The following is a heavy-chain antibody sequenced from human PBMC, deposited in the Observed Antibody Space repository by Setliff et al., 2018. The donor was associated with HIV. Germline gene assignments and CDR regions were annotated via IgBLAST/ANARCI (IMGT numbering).Heavy chain of an antibody. CDR2: GIQSGAT. V-gene: IGHV4-34*12. J-gene: IGHJ4*02. Sequence: SETLSLTCAVYGASFNAYFWTWIRQPPGKGLEWIGEGIQSGATNYNPSLKSRLTMSVDTSKNQFSLKLTSVTAADPAVYYCARTRDKYYDILTPAYSIDYWGQGTLVTVS. D-gene: IGHD3-9*01. CDR1: GASFNAYF. CDR3: ARTRDKYYDILTPAYSIDY.